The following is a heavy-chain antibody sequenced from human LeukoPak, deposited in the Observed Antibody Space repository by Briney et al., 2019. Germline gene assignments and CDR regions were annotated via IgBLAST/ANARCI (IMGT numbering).Heavy chain of an antibody. V-gene: IGHV3-30*18. CDR3: AKDSTAAVAGMDV. D-gene: IGHD2-2*01. Sequence: PGGSLRLSCAASGFTFSSYGMHWVRQAPGKELEWVAVISYDGSNKYYADSVKGRFTISRDSAKNSLYLQMNSLRPEDTALYYCAKDSTAAVAGMDVWGPGTTVTVSS. CDR1: GFTFSSYG. CDR2: ISYDGSNK. J-gene: IGHJ6*02.